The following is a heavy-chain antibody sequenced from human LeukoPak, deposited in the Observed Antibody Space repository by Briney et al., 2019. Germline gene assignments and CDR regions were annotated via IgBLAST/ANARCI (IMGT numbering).Heavy chain of an antibody. CDR3: AKDKYNWNDLPVGSWFDP. CDR1: GYTFTSYD. CDR2: MNPNSGNT. J-gene: IGHJ5*02. Sequence: ASVKVSCKASGYTFTSYDINWVRQATGQGLEWMGWMNPNSGNTGYAQKFQGRVTMTRNTSISTAYMELSSLRAEDTAVYYCAKDKYNWNDLPVGSWFDPRGQGTLVTVSS. V-gene: IGHV1-8*01. D-gene: IGHD1-20*01.